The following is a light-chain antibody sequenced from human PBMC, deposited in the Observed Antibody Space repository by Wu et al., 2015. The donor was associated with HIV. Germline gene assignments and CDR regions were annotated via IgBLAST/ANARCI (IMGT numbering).Light chain of an antibody. CDR3: QHYNGWPPKVT. V-gene: IGKV3-15*01. CDR2: DAS. J-gene: IGKJ4*01. Sequence: EIVMTQSPATLSVSPGERATLSCRASQSVSNNLAWYQQKPGQAPRLLIYDASTRAPGIPARFSGSGSGTEFTLTISSLQSEDFTVYYCQHYNGWPPKVTFGGGTK. CDR1: QSVSNN.